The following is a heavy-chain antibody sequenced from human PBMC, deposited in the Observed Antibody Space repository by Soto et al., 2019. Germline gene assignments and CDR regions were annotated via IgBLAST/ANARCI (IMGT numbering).Heavy chain of an antibody. D-gene: IGHD6-13*01. V-gene: IGHV1-18*01. Sequence: QVQLVQSGAEVKKTGASVKVSCKASGYTFTSYGISWVRQAPGQGLEWMGWISAYNGNTNYAQKLQGRVTMTTDTSTSTAYMELRSLRSDDTAVYYCAIQPISIAAAGTLDYWGQGTLVTVSS. CDR1: GYTFTSYG. CDR2: ISAYNGNT. J-gene: IGHJ4*02. CDR3: AIQPISIAAAGTLDY.